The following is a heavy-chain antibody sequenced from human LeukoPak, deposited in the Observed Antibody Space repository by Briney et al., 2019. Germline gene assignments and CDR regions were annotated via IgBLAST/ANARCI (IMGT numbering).Heavy chain of an antibody. CDR1: GFTFSAYW. CDR2: INTGGSSA. CDR3: VRDVWGDRDGFFDY. V-gene: IGHV3-74*01. D-gene: IGHD5-24*01. Sequence: PGGSLRLSCVASGFTFSAYWMHWVRQAPGQGLVWVARINTGGSSASYGGSVQGRFTVSRDNAKNTPYLQLNSLRAEDTAVYYCVRDVWGDRDGFFDYWGQGTLVTVSS. J-gene: IGHJ4*02.